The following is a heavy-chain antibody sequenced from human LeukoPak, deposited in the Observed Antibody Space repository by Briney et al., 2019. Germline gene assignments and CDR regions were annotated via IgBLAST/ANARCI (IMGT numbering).Heavy chain of an antibody. D-gene: IGHD1-1*01. J-gene: IGHJ4*02. CDR2: ICAYNGNT. CDR1: DYSENFYG. Sequence: ASVKVSCKTSDYSENFYGITWERQVAGQGLEWMGWICAYNGNTNYAQKLQDRVTMTTDTSTSTAYMELRSLRSDDTAVYYCAREGGPTGGAQDYWGQGTLVTVSS. CDR3: AREGGPTGGAQDY. V-gene: IGHV1-18*01.